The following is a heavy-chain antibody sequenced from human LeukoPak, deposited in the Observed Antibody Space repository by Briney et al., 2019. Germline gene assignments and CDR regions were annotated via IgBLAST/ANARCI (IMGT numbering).Heavy chain of an antibody. CDR3: ARTLRAAEAFDI. V-gene: IGHV4-30-4*01. CDR1: GGSISSGDYY. CDR2: IYYSGST. D-gene: IGHD2/OR15-2a*01. J-gene: IGHJ3*02. Sequence: SETLSLTCTVSGGSISSGDYYWSWIRQPPGKGLEWTGYIYYSGSTYYNPSLKSRVTISVDTSKNQFSLKLSSVTAADTAVYYCARTLRAAEAFDIWGQGTMVTVSS.